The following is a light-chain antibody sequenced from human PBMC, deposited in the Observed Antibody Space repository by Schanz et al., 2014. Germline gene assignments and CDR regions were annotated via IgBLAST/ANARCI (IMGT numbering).Light chain of an antibody. CDR1: SSDVGSHNL. CDR3: CSYSHTRTFVL. CDR2: EDS. Sequence: QSALTQPASVSGSPGQSITISCTGTSSDVGSHNLVSWYQQYPGRAPKLMIYEDSTRPSGVSNRFSGSKSGNTASLTISGLQAEDEATYYCCSYSHTRTFVLFGGGTKLTVL. J-gene: IGLJ2*01. V-gene: IGLV2-23*02.